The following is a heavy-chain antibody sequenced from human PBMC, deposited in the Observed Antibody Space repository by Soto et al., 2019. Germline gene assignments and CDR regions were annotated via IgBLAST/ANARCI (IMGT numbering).Heavy chain of an antibody. CDR3: ARAPPDIVATTDAFDI. CDR2: ISGSGGST. V-gene: IGHV3-23*01. Sequence: GGSLRLSCAASGFTFSSYAMSWVRQAPGKGLEWVSAISGSGGSTYYADSVKGRFTISRDNSKNTLYLQMNSLRAEDTAVYYCARAPPDIVATTDAFDIWGQGTMVTVSS. CDR1: GFTFSSYA. J-gene: IGHJ3*02. D-gene: IGHD5-12*01.